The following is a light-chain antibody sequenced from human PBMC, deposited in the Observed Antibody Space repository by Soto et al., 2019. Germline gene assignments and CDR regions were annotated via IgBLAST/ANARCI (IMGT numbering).Light chain of an antibody. Sequence: QSVLTQPPSVSAAPGQRVTISCSGSSSNIGNNYVSWYQQLPETAPKLLIYDNHKRPSGIPDRFSGSRSGTSATLGITGLQTGDEAAYYCATWDSSLRAEVFGGGTKLTVL. CDR2: DNH. V-gene: IGLV1-51*01. CDR3: ATWDSSLRAEV. CDR1: SSNIGNNY. J-gene: IGLJ3*02.